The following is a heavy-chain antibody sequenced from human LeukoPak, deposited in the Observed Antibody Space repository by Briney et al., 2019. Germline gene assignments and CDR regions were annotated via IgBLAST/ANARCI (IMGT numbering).Heavy chain of an antibody. D-gene: IGHD3-10*01. V-gene: IGHV5-51*01. CDR1: GYSFTTYW. CDR3: ARHPGGYYGSGSYAFDI. J-gene: IGHJ3*02. CDR2: IFPGDSDT. Sequence: GESLKISCKGSGYSFTTYWIGWVRQMPGKGLEWMGIIFPGDSDTRYSPSFQGQVTISADKSISTAYLQWSSLKASDTAMYYCARHPGGYYGSGSYAFDIWGQGTMVTVSS.